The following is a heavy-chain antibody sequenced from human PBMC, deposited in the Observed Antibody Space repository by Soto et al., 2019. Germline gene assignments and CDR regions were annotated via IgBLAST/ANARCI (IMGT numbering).Heavy chain of an antibody. CDR3: AKASSATCTGSICYSFDY. D-gene: IGHD2-21*01. J-gene: IGHJ4*02. CDR1: GFTFSSYA. Sequence: VQLLESGGGLVQPGGSLRLSCVASGFTFSSYAMSWVRQAPGQRLEWVATFSGGRDTTWHADSVKGRFTVSRDSSKNTLSMQMNSLRTEDKALYYGAKASSATCTGSICYSFDYWGQGTLVTVSS. CDR2: FSGGRDTT. V-gene: IGHV3-23*01.